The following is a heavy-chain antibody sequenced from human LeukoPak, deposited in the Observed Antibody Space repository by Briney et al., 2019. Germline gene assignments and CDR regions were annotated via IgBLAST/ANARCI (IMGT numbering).Heavy chain of an antibody. CDR1: GFTFSSYE. CDR3: ATDYYDSSGLIYFDY. D-gene: IGHD3-22*01. J-gene: IGHJ4*02. CDR2: VSSSGSTI. Sequence: PGGSLRLSCAASGFTFSSYEMNWVRQAPGKGLEWVSYVSSSGSTINYADSVKGRFTISRDNAKNALYLQMNSLRAEDTAVYYCATDYYDSSGLIYFDYWGQGTLVTVSS. V-gene: IGHV3-48*03.